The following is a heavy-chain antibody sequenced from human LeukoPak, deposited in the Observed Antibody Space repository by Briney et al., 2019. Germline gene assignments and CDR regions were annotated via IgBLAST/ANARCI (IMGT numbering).Heavy chain of an antibody. CDR3: ARAPLTGYYY. CDR2: IYYSGST. J-gene: IGHJ4*02. V-gene: IGHV4-39*07. CDR1: GGSISSSSYY. Sequence: SETLSLTCTVSGGSISSSSYYWGWIRQPPGKGLEWIGSIYYSGSTYYNPSLKSRVTISVDTSKNQFSLKLSSVTTADTAVYYCARAPLTGYYYWGQGTLVTVSS. D-gene: IGHD3-9*01.